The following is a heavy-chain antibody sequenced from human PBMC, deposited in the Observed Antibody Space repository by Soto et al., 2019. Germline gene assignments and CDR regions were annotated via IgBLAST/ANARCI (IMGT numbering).Heavy chain of an antibody. CDR1: GDSISTVDYF. Sequence: TLSLSCAVSGDSISTVDYFGAWIRQPPGQALEYIGYIYKSATTYYNPSFESRVAISLDTSKSQFSLNVTSVTAADTAVYFCARGRYCLTGRCFPNWFDSWGQGTLVTVSS. CDR3: ARGRYCLTGRCFPNWFDS. D-gene: IGHD2-15*01. V-gene: IGHV4-30-4*01. CDR2: IYKSATT. J-gene: IGHJ5*01.